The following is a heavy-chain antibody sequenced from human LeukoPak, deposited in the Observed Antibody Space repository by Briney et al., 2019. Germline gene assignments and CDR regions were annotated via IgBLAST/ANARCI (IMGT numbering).Heavy chain of an antibody. CDR1: GFTFSSYG. J-gene: IGHJ3*02. CDR3: ARDLWYSSGPDI. D-gene: IGHD6-19*01. V-gene: IGHV3-33*01. CDR2: IWYDGSNK. Sequence: GRSLRLSCAASGFTFSSYGMHWVRQVPGKGLEWVALIWYDGSNKYYADSVKGRFTISRDNSKNALYLQMNSLRAEDTAVYYCARDLWYSSGPDIWGQGTMVTVSS.